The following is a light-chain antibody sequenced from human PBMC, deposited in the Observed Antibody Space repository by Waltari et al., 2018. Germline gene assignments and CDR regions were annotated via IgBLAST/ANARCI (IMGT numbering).Light chain of an antibody. CDR3: QQYTSFSLT. J-gene: IGKJ4*01. V-gene: IGKV1-5*03. CDR1: QSISSW. Sequence: DIQMTQSPSSLSASIGDRVTFTCRASQSISSWLAWYQQKPGKAPKLLISKASTLESGVPSRFIGSGSWTEFTLTISSLQPDDFATYYCQQYTSFSLTFGGGTTVEIK. CDR2: KAS.